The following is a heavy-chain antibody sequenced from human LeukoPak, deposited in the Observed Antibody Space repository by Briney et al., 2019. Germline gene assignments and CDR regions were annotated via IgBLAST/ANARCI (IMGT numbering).Heavy chain of an antibody. CDR2: ISTSSSYI. D-gene: IGHD1-26*01. CDR3: ARDRGGKWELLGAFDI. Sequence: PGGSLRLSCAASGFTFSRYSMTWVRQAPGKGLEWVSSISTSSSYIYYADSVKGRFTISRDNAKNSLYLHMNSLRAEDTALYYCARDRGGKWELLGAFDIWGQGTMVIVSS. J-gene: IGHJ3*02. V-gene: IGHV3-21*01. CDR1: GFTFSRYS.